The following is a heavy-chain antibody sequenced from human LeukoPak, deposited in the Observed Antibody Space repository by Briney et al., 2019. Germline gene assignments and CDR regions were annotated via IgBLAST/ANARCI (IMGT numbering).Heavy chain of an antibody. J-gene: IGHJ4*02. CDR2: ISYDGTNK. Sequence: GGSLRLSCAASGFTFSSYGMHWVRQAPGKGLEWVAVISYDGTNKYYADSVKGRFTISRDNSKNTLYLQMDSLRTEDTAVYYCARVKLYASGWYGSIDYWGRGTLVAVSS. CDR1: GFTFSSYG. D-gene: IGHD6-19*01. CDR3: ARVKLYASGWYGSIDY. V-gene: IGHV3-30*03.